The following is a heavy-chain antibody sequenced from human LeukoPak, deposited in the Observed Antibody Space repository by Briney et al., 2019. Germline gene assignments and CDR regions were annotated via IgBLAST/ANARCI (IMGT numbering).Heavy chain of an antibody. CDR3: ARGYGSGSYYTY. CDR1: GGSFSGYY. Sequence: PSETLSLTRAVYGGSFSGYYWGWIRQPPGKGLEWTGEINRGGDTNCSPSLKSRASISLDTSKTQFSLKLNTVTAADTAVYYCARGYGSGSYYTYWGQGTLVTVSS. CDR2: INRGGDT. V-gene: IGHV4-34*01. J-gene: IGHJ4*02. D-gene: IGHD3-10*01.